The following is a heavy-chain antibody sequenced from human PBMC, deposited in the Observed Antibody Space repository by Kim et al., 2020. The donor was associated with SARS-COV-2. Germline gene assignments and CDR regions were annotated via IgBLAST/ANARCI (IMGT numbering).Heavy chain of an antibody. Sequence: SETLSLTCTVSGGSISSYDWSWIRQPPGKGLEWIGYIYYTGSTNYNPSLNSRVTISIDTSKNQFSLQLSSVTAADTALYFCARTPAGGAFQWGMDVWGQGTAVTVSS. V-gene: IGHV4-59*01. D-gene: IGHD6-19*01. J-gene: IGHJ6*02. CDR2: IYYTGST. CDR1: GGSISSYD. CDR3: ARTPAGGAFQWGMDV.